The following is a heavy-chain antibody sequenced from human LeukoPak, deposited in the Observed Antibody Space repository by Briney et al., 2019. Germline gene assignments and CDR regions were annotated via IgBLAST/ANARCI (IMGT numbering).Heavy chain of an antibody. CDR3: ARTSFRYYGSGSYGALNY. J-gene: IGHJ4*02. Sequence: SETLSLTCTVSGDSMRSYYWNWIRQPAGKGLEWIGRIYTSGSTNYNPSFKSRVTMSVDTSKNQFSLKLSSVTAADTAVYYCARTSFRYYGSGSYGALNYWGQGTLVTVSS. CDR2: IYTSGST. D-gene: IGHD3-10*01. CDR1: GDSMRSYY. V-gene: IGHV4-4*07.